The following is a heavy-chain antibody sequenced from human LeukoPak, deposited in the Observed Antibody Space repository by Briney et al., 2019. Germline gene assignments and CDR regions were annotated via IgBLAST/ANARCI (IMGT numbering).Heavy chain of an antibody. V-gene: IGHV4-61*02. CDR2: IYTSGST. CDR1: GGSISSGSYY. CDR3: ARRRSGYCYGL. D-gene: IGHD5-18*01. Sequence: SETLSLTCTVSGGSISSGSYYWSWIRQPAGKGLEWIGRIYTSGSTNYNPSLKSRVTISVDTSKNQFSLKLSSVTAADTAVYYCARRRSGYCYGLWGQGTLVTVSS. J-gene: IGHJ4*02.